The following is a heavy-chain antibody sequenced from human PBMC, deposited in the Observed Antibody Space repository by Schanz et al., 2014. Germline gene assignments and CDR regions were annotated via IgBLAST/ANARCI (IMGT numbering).Heavy chain of an antibody. CDR3: AATTILAD. CDR2: ISRSSSSI. V-gene: IGHV3-21*01. CDR1: GFTFSSYS. D-gene: IGHD3-3*01. Sequence: EVQLVESGGGLVKPGGSLRLSCAASGFTFSSYSMNWVRQAPGKGLEWVSSISRSSSSIYYADSVKGRFTISRDNAKNSLYLQMNSLRDEDTAVYYCAATTILADWGQGTLVAVSS. J-gene: IGHJ4*02.